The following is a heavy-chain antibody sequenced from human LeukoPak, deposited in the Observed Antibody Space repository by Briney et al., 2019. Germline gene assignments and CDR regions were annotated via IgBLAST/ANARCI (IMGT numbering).Heavy chain of an antibody. D-gene: IGHD5-18*01. J-gene: IGHJ4*02. CDR3: ARDGPGYSFDS. V-gene: IGHV3-48*03. CDR2: ISTSGNTI. Sequence: GGSLRLSCAASGFSFISYEMNWVRQAPGKGLEWVSCISTSGNTIYYADSVKGRFTVSGDNARNSLFLQLNSLRAEDTAVYYCARDGPGYSFDSSGQGTLVTVSS. CDR1: GFSFISYE.